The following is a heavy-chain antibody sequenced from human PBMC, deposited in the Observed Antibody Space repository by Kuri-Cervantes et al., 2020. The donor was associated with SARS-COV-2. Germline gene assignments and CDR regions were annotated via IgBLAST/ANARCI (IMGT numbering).Heavy chain of an antibody. CDR3: ARDTGMTTVPKDYYYGMDV. Sequence: ESLKISCTVSGGSISSSRHYWGWIRQPPGRGLEWIVNIFYSGSSFYNPSLKSRVTVSVDTSKNQFSLKLSSVTAADTAVYYCARDTGMTTVPKDYYYGMDVWGQGTTVTVSS. CDR2: IFYSGSS. CDR1: GGSISSSRHY. D-gene: IGHD4-17*01. J-gene: IGHJ6*02. V-gene: IGHV4-39*07.